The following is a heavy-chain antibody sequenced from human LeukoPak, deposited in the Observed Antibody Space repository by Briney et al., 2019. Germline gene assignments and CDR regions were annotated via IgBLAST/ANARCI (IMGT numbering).Heavy chain of an antibody. Sequence: ASVKVSCKASGYTFTTYDINWVRQATGQGLEWMGWMNPNSGNTGYTQKFQGRVTMTRNTSISTAYMELSSLRPEDTAVHYCARGRGSGHKENWFDPWGQGTLVTVSS. D-gene: IGHD6-19*01. CDR1: GYTFTTYD. V-gene: IGHV1-8*01. J-gene: IGHJ5*02. CDR2: MNPNSGNT. CDR3: ARGRGSGHKENWFDP.